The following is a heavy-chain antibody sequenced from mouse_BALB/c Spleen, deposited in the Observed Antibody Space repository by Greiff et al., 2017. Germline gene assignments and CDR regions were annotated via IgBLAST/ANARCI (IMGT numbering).Heavy chain of an antibody. CDR3: ARVDGNCRLAY. D-gene: IGHD2-1*01. CDR1: GFTFSSFG. Sequence: EVHLVESGGGLVQPGGSRKLSCAASGFTFSSFGMHWVRQAPEKGLEGVAYISSGSSTIYYADTVKGRFTISRDNPKNTLFLQMTSLRSEDTAMYYCARVDGNCRLAYWGQGTLVTVAA. J-gene: IGHJ3*01. CDR2: ISSGSSTI. V-gene: IGHV5-17*02.